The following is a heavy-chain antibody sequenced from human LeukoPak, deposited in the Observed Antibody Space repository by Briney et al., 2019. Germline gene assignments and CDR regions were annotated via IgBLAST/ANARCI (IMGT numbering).Heavy chain of an antibody. D-gene: IGHD3-10*01. Sequence: SGGSLRLSCAASGFTFSNYWMYWVRQAPGKGLVWVSQINSDGSSTRYADYVKGRFTISRDNAKSTLYLQMNSLRAEDTAVYYCARDGTYYYGSGSPAFDYWGQGTLVTVSS. CDR1: GFTFSNYW. CDR3: ARDGTYYYGSGSPAFDY. J-gene: IGHJ4*02. V-gene: IGHV3-74*01. CDR2: INSDGSST.